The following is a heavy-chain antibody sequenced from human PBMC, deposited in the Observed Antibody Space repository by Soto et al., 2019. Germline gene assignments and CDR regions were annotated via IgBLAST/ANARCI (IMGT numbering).Heavy chain of an antibody. D-gene: IGHD6-13*01. J-gene: IGHJ4*02. V-gene: IGHV1-69*06. CDR1: GVTFSSYA. CDR3: ANGVAAAGSTFDY. CDR2: IIPIFGTA. Sequence: SVKVSCKASGVTFSSYAVSWVRQAPGQGLEWMGGIIPIFGTANYAQKFQGRVTITADKSTSTAYMELSSLRSEDTAVYYCANGVAAAGSTFDYWGQGTLVTVSS.